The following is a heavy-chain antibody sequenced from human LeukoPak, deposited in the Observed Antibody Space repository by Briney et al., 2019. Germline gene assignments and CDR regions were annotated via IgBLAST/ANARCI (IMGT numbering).Heavy chain of an antibody. D-gene: IGHD3-22*01. Sequence: GGSLRLSCAASGFTFSSYSMNWVRQAPGKGLEWVSYISSSSSTIYYADSVKGRFTISRDNAKNSLYLQMNSLRAEDTAVYYCARDQRGYYDSSGGVFDYWGQGTLVTVSS. CDR1: GFTFSSYS. CDR2: ISSSSSTI. V-gene: IGHV3-48*04. J-gene: IGHJ4*02. CDR3: ARDQRGYYDSSGGVFDY.